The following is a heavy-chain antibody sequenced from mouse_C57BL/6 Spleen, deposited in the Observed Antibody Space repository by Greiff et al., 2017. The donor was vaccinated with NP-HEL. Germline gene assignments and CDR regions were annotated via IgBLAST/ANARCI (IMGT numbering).Heavy chain of an antibody. V-gene: IGHV5-17*01. J-gene: IGHJ2*01. D-gene: IGHD1-1*01. Sequence: EVQLQESGGGLVKPGGSLKLSCAASGFTFSDYGMHWVRQAPEKGLEWVAYISSGSSTIYYADTVKGRFTISRDNAKNTLFLQMTSLRSEDTAMYYCARLTTVGRWYFDYWGQGTTLTVSS. CDR2: ISSGSSTI. CDR1: GFTFSDYG. CDR3: ARLTTVGRWYFDY.